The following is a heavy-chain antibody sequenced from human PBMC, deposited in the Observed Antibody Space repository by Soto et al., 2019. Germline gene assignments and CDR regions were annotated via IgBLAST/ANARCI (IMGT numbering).Heavy chain of an antibody. V-gene: IGHV5-51*01. J-gene: IGHJ6*02. Sequence: GESLKISCKASGYSFVTYWIDWVRQTPGKGLEWMGTIYPGDSDTRYSPSFRGQVTISADISIGTAYLQWNSLKASDTAIYYCARHEPIYYSFCGMDVWGQGTTVTVS. CDR3: ARHEPIYYSFCGMDV. CDR2: IYPGDSDT. CDR1: GYSFVTYW.